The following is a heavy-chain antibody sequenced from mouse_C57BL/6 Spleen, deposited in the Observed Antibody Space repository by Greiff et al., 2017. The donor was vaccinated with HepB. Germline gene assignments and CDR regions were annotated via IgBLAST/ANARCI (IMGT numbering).Heavy chain of an antibody. J-gene: IGHJ2*01. D-gene: IGHD2-5*01. CDR1: GYTFTSYW. V-gene: IGHV1-64*01. CDR2: IHPNSGST. CDR3: ARGTIVTTTFDY. Sequence: QVQLQQPGAELVKPGASVKLSCKASGYTFTSYWMHWVKQRPGQGLEWIGMIHPNSGSTNYNEKFKSKATLTVDKSSSTAYMQLSSLTSEDSAVYYCARGTIVTTTFDYWGQGTTLTVSS.